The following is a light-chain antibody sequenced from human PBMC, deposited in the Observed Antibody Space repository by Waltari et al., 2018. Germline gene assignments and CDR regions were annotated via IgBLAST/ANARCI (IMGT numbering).Light chain of an antibody. CDR2: DVS. CDR1: SRDVGDYDW. J-gene: IGLJ1*01. V-gene: IGLV2-14*03. Sequence: QSALTQPASVSGSPGQSITISCTGTSRDVGDYDWVSWYQQHPGKVPKVGIFDVSYRPAGVSNRFSGSKSGNTASLTISGLQAEDEADYYCTSYTSRHSLVFGTGTKVTVL. CDR3: TSYTSRHSLV.